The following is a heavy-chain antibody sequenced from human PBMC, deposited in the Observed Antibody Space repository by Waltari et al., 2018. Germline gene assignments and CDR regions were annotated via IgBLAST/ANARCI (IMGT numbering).Heavy chain of an antibody. CDR3: ARNKRDGYNYY. D-gene: IGHD5-12*01. Sequence: QVQLVQSGAEVKKPVSPVQASCKASGGTVRSNTISWVRQAPGQGLEWMGRIIPILGIANYAQKFQGRVTITADKSTSTAYMELSSLRSEDTAVYYCARNKRDGYNYYWVQGTLVTVSS. CDR2: IIPILGIA. V-gene: IGHV1-69*02. CDR1: GGTVRSNT. J-gene: IGHJ4*02.